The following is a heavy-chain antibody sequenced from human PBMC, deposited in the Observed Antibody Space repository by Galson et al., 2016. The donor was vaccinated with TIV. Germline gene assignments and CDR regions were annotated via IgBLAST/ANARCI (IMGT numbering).Heavy chain of an antibody. Sequence: LRLSCAASSGLNFSTYAMHWVRQSPGTGLAWVAVISYDGRNRYYAASARGRFTVSRDNFKNTVYLEMNNLRADDSALYFCARGPSSSSGLMDYWGRGTLVTVSS. V-gene: IGHV3-30*03. CDR3: ARGPSSSSGLMDY. J-gene: IGHJ4*02. CDR2: ISYDGRNR. CDR1: SGLNFSTYA. D-gene: IGHD6-6*01.